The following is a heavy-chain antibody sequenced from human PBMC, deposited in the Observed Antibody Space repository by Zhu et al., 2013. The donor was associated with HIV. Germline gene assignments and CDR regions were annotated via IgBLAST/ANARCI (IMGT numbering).Heavy chain of an antibody. CDR2: INPNSGGT. Sequence: QVQLVQSGAEVKKPGASVKVSCKASGYTFTSYGISWVRQAPGQGLEWMGWINPNSGGTIFAQNFQGRVTMTRDTSISIVYMELSRLTSDDTAVYYCVRGGVPAWGQGTLVTVSS. CDR3: VRGGVPA. V-gene: IGHV1-2*02. D-gene: IGHD3-3*01. CDR1: GYTFTSYG. J-gene: IGHJ5*02.